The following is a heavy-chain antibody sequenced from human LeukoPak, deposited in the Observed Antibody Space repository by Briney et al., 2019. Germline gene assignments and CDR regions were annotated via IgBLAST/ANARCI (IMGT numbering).Heavy chain of an antibody. V-gene: IGHV3-20*04. CDR1: GFTFDDYG. D-gene: IGHD2-2*01. J-gene: IGHJ4*02. CDR3: ARALVCSSTSCYRVWGYYFDY. CDR2: INWNGGST. Sequence: GGSLRLSCAASGFTFDDYGMSWVRQAPGKGLEWVSGINWNGGSTGYADSVKGRFTISRDNAKNSLYLQMNSLRAEDTALYYCARALVCSSTSCYRVWGYYFDYRGQGTLVTVSS.